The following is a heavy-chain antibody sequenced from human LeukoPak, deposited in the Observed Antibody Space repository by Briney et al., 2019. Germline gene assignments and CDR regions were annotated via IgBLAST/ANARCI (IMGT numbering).Heavy chain of an antibody. CDR2: ISSSSSYI. CDR1: GFTFSSYS. Sequence: PGGSLRLSCAASGFTFSSYSMNWVRQAPGKGLEWVSSISSSSSYIYHADSVKGRFTISRDNAKNSLYLQMNSLRAEDTAVYYCARALYYYDSSGYSPRFDPWGQGTLVTVSS. D-gene: IGHD3-22*01. CDR3: ARALYYYDSSGYSPRFDP. V-gene: IGHV3-21*01. J-gene: IGHJ5*02.